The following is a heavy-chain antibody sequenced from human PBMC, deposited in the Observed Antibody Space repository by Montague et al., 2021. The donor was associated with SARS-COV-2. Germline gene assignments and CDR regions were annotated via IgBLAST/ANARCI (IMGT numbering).Heavy chain of an antibody. Sequence: SLRLSCAASGFTFSDYYMSWIRQAPGTGLEWVSYISSSASTIYYADSVKGRFTISRDNSKNSLFLQMNSLRAEDTAVYYCARGPYCSGVGCYYWGQGTLVTVSS. V-gene: IGHV3-11*01. J-gene: IGHJ4*02. D-gene: IGHD2-15*01. CDR2: ISSSASTI. CDR1: GFTFSDYY. CDR3: ARGPYCSGVGCYY.